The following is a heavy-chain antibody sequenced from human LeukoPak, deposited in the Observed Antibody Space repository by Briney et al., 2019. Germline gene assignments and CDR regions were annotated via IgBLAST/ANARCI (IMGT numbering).Heavy chain of an antibody. CDR2: ISTYNGNT. V-gene: IGHV1-18*01. CDR1: GYTFTSHG. D-gene: IGHD3-22*01. CDR3: ARPAYYDSRGGVAFDI. Sequence: ASVKVSCKASGYTFTSHGISWVRQAPGQGLEWMGWISTYNGNTNYAQKLQGRVSMTTDTSTSTAYMDLRSLRSDDTAVYYCARPAYYDSRGGVAFDIWGQGTMVTVSS. J-gene: IGHJ3*02.